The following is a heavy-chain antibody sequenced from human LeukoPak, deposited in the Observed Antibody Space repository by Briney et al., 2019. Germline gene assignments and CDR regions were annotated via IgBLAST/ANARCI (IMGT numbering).Heavy chain of an antibody. CDR1: GGSISSYY. CDR2: IYYSGST. J-gene: IGHJ6*02. V-gene: IGHV4-59*01. CDR3: ARGERYCSGGSCPSGMEV. Sequence: PSETLSLACTVSGGSISSYYWCWIRQPPGKGLEWIGYIYYSGSTNYNPSLKSRVTISVDTSKNQSSLKLSSVTAADTAVYYCARGERYCSGGSCPSGMEVWGQGTTVTVSS. D-gene: IGHD2-15*01.